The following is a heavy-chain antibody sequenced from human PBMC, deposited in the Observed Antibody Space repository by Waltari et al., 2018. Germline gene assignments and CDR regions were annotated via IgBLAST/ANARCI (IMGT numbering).Heavy chain of an antibody. V-gene: IGHV3-7*01. J-gene: IGHJ4*02. CDR3: VRDHWGPDY. D-gene: IGHD7-27*01. CDR2: IHKDGSEK. CDR1: GFTFTDEW. Sequence: EVHLVESGGGLVQPGGSLRLSCAASGFTFTDEWMSWVRQAPGKGPEWVANIHKDGSEKNYVDYVKGRFTISRDNAKDSVYLQMNSLRADDTAMYYCVRDHWGPDYWGQGTLVTVSS.